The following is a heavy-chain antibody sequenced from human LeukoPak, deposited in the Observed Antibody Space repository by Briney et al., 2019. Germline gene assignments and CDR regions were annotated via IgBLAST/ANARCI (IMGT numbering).Heavy chain of an antibody. J-gene: IGHJ4*02. Sequence: SETLSLTCAVYGGSFSGYSWSWIRQPPGKGLEWIGEINHSGSTNYNPSLRSRVTISVDTSKNQFSLKLSSVTAADTAVYYCARGGATTLLAAAGTEFDYWGQGTLVTVSS. V-gene: IGHV4-34*01. CDR1: GGSFSGYS. D-gene: IGHD6-13*01. CDR3: ARGGATTLLAAAGTEFDY. CDR2: INHSGST.